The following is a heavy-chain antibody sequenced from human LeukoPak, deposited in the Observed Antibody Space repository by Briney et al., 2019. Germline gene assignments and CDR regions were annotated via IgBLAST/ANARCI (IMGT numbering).Heavy chain of an antibody. CDR1: GGTFSSYA. D-gene: IGHD1-26*01. V-gene: IGHV1-69*01. CDR3: TRASYSGTYLRGVDAFDI. J-gene: IGHJ3*02. CDR2: IIPIFGTA. Sequence: SVKVSCKASGGTFSSYAISWVRQAPGQGLEWMGGIIPIFGTANYAQKFQGRVTITADESTSTAYMELNSLKTEDTAVYYCTRASYSGTYLRGVDAFDIWGQGTMVTVSS.